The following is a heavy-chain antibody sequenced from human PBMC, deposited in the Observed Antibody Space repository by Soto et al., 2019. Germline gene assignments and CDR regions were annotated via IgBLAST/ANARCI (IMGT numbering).Heavy chain of an antibody. J-gene: IGHJ4*02. D-gene: IGHD3-10*01. CDR2: IYYSGST. V-gene: IGHV4-30-4*01. CDR3: ARAELLTMVRGVLDY. CDR1: GGSISSGDYY. Sequence: SETLSLTCTVSGGSISSGDYYWSWIRQPPGKGLEWIGYIYYSGSTYYNPSLKSRVTISVDTSKNQFSLKLSSVTAADTAVYYCARAELLTMVRGVLDYWGQGTLVSVSS.